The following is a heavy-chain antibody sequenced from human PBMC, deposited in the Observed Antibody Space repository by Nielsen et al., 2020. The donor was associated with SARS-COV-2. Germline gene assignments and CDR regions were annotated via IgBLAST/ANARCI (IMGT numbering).Heavy chain of an antibody. J-gene: IGHJ3*01. V-gene: IGHV3-23*01. Sequence: GGSLRLSCAASGFTFNIYAMAWVRRAPGRGLQWVTGVSASGGSTYYTDSVKGRFSISRDNSKNTLFLQMHSLRVKDTALYYCAKDGVVRGDALDLWGQGTMVTVSS. CDR1: GFTFNIYA. CDR3: AKDGVVRGDALDL. CDR2: VSASGGST. D-gene: IGHD3-10*01.